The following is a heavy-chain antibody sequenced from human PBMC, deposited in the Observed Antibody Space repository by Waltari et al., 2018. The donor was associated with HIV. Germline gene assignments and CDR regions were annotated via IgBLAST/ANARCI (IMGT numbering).Heavy chain of an antibody. CDR3: AKGGSHLTIFEAWFDS. J-gene: IGHJ5*01. CDR1: GFTFVDYP. CDR2: ISWNSGIT. Sequence: EVQLVASGGGLVQPGRSLRLSCAASGFTFVDYPMPWVRQSPGKGLEWVSGISWNSGITDYGDSVKGRFTISRDNAKNSLYLQMNSLTVEDTAFYYCAKGGSHLTIFEAWFDSWGQGTLVTVSS. D-gene: IGHD3-3*01. V-gene: IGHV3-9*01.